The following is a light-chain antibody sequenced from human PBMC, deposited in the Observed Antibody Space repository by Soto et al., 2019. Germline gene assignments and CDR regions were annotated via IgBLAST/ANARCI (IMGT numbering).Light chain of an antibody. CDR1: SSDVGGYNF. CDR3: CSYAGSSTWV. Sequence: QSALTQPASVSGSPGQSITISCTGTSSDVGGYNFVSWYQQYPGRAPKAMIYEVNKRPSGVSNRFSGSKSGNTASLTVSGLQAEDEADYYCCSYAGSSTWVFGGGTKLTVL. CDR2: EVN. J-gene: IGLJ2*01. V-gene: IGLV2-23*02.